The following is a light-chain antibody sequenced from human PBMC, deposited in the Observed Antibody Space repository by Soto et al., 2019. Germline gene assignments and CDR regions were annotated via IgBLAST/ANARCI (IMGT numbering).Light chain of an antibody. CDR3: NSYTSKSTGV. CDR1: SSDVGGYNY. CDR2: EVS. V-gene: IGLV2-14*01. Sequence: QSVLTQPASVSGSPGQSITISCTGTSSDVGGYNYVSGYQQHPGKAPKLIIYEVSNRPSGVSNRFSGSKSGNTASLTISGLQAEDEADYYCNSYTSKSTGVFGTGTKVTVL. J-gene: IGLJ1*01.